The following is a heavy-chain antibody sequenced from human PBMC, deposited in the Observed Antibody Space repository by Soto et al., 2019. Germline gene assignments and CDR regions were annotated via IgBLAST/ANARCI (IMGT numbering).Heavy chain of an antibody. J-gene: IGHJ4*02. CDR3: AQGWNYLHN. V-gene: IGHV3-23*01. D-gene: IGHD1-7*01. CDR2: ITRDGGTT. Sequence: SGGSLRLSCVASGFTFNNFGMTWVRQAPGKGLEWVSGITRDGGTTYYADSVKGRLTISRDNSKNTLYAQVNSLRDEDTAVYYCAQGWNYLHNWGQGTMVTVSS. CDR1: GFTFNNFG.